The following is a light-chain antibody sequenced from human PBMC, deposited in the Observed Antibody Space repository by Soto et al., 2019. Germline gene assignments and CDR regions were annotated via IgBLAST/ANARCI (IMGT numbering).Light chain of an antibody. CDR1: QSVSSSL. CDR3: QQYNNWPPYT. CDR2: GAT. V-gene: IGKV3D-15*01. Sequence: EIVLTQSPGTLSVSPGERASLSCRASQSVSSSLLAWYQQKPGQAPRVHIYGATSRATGIPDRFSGSVSGTDFTLTISSLQSEDFAVYYCQQYNNWPPYTFGQGTKLQIK. J-gene: IGKJ2*01.